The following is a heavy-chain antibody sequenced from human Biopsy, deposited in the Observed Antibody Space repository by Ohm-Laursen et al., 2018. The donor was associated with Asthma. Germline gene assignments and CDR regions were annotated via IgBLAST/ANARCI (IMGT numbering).Heavy chain of an antibody. D-gene: IGHD4-17*01. CDR1: GVNVTNNY. V-gene: IGHV3-53*01. CDR2: MYAGGSR. J-gene: IGHJ3*02. CDR3: ARAGDTNDYGPAFDI. Sequence: SLRLSCAASGVNVTNNYMTWVRQAPGKGLEWVSIMYAGGSRFYADRVKGRFTISRDNSKNTLYLQMDSLRPEDTALYYCARAGDTNDYGPAFDIWGLGTMVTLSS.